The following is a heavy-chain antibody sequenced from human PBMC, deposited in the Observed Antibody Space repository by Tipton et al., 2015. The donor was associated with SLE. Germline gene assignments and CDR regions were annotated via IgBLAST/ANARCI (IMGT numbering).Heavy chain of an antibody. D-gene: IGHD2-2*01. J-gene: IGHJ3*02. CDR2: ISYDGSNK. CDR3: ARDLGKGFCSRTSCRDAFDI. V-gene: IGHV3-30-3*01. CDR1: GFTFSSYA. Sequence: LRLSCAASGFTFSSYAMHWVRQAPGKGLEWVAVISYDGSNKYYADSVKGRFTISRDNSKNTLYLQMNSLRAEDTAVYYCARDLGKGFCSRTSCRDAFDIWGQGTMVTVSS.